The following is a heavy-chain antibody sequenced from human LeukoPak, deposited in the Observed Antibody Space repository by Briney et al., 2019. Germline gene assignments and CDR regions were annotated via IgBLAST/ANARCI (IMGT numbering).Heavy chain of an antibody. Sequence: GGSLRLSCAASGFTVSSNYMSWVRQAPGKGLEWVSVIYSGGSTYYADSVKGRFTISRDNSKNTLYLQMNSLRAEDTAVYYCARDYSSPGNFDYWGQGTLVTVSS. V-gene: IGHV3-66*01. D-gene: IGHD6-13*01. J-gene: IGHJ4*02. CDR1: GFTVSSNY. CDR2: IYSGGST. CDR3: ARDYSSPGNFDY.